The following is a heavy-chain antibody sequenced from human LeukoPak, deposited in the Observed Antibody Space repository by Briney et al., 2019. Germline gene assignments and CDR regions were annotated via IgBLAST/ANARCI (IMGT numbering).Heavy chain of an antibody. CDR2: IKSKTDGGTI. Sequence: GGSLRLSCAASGFTFSKVWMSWVRQAPGKGLEWVGRIKSKTDGGTIDYAAPVKGRFAISRDDSKDTLFLQMNSLKTEDTAVYYCTTDLSELDDSGYYAKYFHHWGQGTLVSVSS. CDR3: TTDLSELDDSGYYAKYFHH. CDR1: GFTFSKVW. D-gene: IGHD3-22*01. J-gene: IGHJ1*01. V-gene: IGHV3-15*01.